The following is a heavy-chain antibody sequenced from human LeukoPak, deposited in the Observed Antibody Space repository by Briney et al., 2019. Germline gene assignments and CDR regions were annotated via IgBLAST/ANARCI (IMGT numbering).Heavy chain of an antibody. D-gene: IGHD6-19*01. V-gene: IGHV1-18*01. CDR2: ISGNNGNT. CDR3: AARRGIAVAGPGAFDI. J-gene: IGHJ3*02. Sequence: ASVKVSCKASGYTFTNYAISWVRQAPGQGLEWMGWISGNNGNTNYAQNVQGRVTMTTDTSTSTAYMEPRSLRSDDTAVYYCAARRGIAVAGPGAFDIWGQGTMVTVSS. CDR1: GYTFTNYA.